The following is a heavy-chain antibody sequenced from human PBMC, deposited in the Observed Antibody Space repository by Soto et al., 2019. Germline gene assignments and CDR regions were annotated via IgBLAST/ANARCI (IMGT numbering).Heavy chain of an antibody. CDR3: ARDPGYYGSGSYYTPYYYYGMDV. V-gene: IGHV1-46*01. CDR2: INPSGGST. J-gene: IGHJ6*02. Sequence: ASVKVSCKASGYTFTSYYMHWVRQAPGQGLEWMGIINPSGGSTSYAQKFQGRVTMTRDTSTSTVYMELSSLRSEDTAVYYCARDPGYYGSGSYYTPYYYYGMDVWGQGTTVTVS. D-gene: IGHD3-10*01. CDR1: GYTFTSYY.